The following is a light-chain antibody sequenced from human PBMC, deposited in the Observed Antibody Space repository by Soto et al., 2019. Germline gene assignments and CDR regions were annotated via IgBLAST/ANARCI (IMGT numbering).Light chain of an antibody. CDR3: QQSDISPCT. CDR1: QTIRNY. J-gene: IGKJ1*01. Sequence: DIQMTQSPSSLSASVGDRVTITCRASQTIRNYLNWYQQKPGKAPELLIYAASSLQSEVSSRFSGSGSGTAFSLTISSLQPEDYATYYCQQSDISPCTFGQGTKVEIK. V-gene: IGKV1-39*01. CDR2: AAS.